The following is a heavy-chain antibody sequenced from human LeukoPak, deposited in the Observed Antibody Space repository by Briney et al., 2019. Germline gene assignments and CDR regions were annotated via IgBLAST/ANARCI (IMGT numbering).Heavy chain of an antibody. J-gene: IGHJ4*02. Sequence: ASVKVSCKASGGTFSSYAISWVRQAPGQGLEWMGRINPNSGGTNYAQKFQGRVTMTRDTSISTAYMELSRLRSDDTAVYYCAREGAMVNSNWGQGTLVTVSS. CDR1: GGTFSSYA. CDR2: INPNSGGT. D-gene: IGHD5-18*01. V-gene: IGHV1-2*06. CDR3: AREGAMVNSN.